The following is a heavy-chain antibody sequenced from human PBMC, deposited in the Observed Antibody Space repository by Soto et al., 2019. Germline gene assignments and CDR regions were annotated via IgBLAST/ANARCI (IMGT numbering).Heavy chain of an antibody. CDR3: AVAVAGPTAIGY. D-gene: IGHD6-19*01. CDR2: INRDVSST. J-gene: IGHJ4*02. CDR1: GFTFSSYW. Sequence: EVQLVESGGGLVQPGGSLRLSCAASGFTFSSYWMHWVRQAPGKGLVWVSRINRDVSSTSYADSVKGRFTISRDNAKNTLYLQMNSLRAVDTAVYYCAVAVAGPTAIGYWGQGTLVTVSS. V-gene: IGHV3-74*01.